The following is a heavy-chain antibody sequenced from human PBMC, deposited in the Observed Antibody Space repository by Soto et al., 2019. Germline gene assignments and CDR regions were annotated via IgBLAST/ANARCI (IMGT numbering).Heavy chain of an antibody. J-gene: IGHJ6*03. CDR1: GYTFTGYY. V-gene: IGHV1-2*04. D-gene: IGHD3-3*01. Sequence: GASVKVSCKASGYTFTGYYMHWVRQAPGQGLEWMGWINPNSGGTNYAQKFQGWVTMTRDTSISTAYMELSRLRSDDTAVYYCARATGHYSLRFLDTYYYYMDVWGKGTTVTVSS. CDR3: ARATGHYSLRFLDTYYYYMDV. CDR2: INPNSGGT.